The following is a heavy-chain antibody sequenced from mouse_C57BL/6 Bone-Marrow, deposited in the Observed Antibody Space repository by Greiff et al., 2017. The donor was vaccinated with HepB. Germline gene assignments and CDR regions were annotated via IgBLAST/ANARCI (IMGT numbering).Heavy chain of an antibody. V-gene: IGHV1-53*01. CDR1: GYTFTSYW. Sequence: QVQLQQPGTELVKPGASVKLSCKASGYTFTSYWMHWVKQRPGQGLEWIGNINPSNGGTNYNEKFKSKATLTVDKSSSTAYMQLSSLTSEDAAVYYCARALPTTVGPFDYWGQGTTLTVSS. CDR2: INPSNGGT. J-gene: IGHJ2*01. CDR3: ARALPTTVGPFDY. D-gene: IGHD1-1*01.